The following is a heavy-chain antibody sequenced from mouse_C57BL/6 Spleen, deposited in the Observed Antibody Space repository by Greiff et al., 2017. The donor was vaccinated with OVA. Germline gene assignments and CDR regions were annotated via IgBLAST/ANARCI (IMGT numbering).Heavy chain of an antibody. CDR3: ARTHYGSSYYYAMDY. J-gene: IGHJ4*01. CDR2: IFPGSGST. CDR1: GYTFTDYY. V-gene: IGHV1-75*01. D-gene: IGHD1-1*01. Sequence: QVQLKQSGPELVKPGASVKISCKASGYTFTDYYINWVKQRPGQGLEWIGWIFPGSGSTYYNEKFKGKATLTVDKSSSTAYMLLSSLTSEDSAVYFCARTHYGSSYYYAMDYWGQGTSVTVSS.